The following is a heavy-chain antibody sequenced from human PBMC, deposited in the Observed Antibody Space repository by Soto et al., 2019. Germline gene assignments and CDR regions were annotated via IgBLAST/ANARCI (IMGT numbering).Heavy chain of an antibody. Sequence: PSETLSLTCAVSGYSNSSGYYWGWIRQPPGKGLEWIGSIYHSGSTYYNPSLKSQVTISVDTSKNQFSLKLSSVTAADTAVYYCAKDRKRDFDLWARGTLVTVSS. J-gene: IGHJ2*01. CDR1: GYSNSSGYY. V-gene: IGHV4-38-2*02. CDR3: AKDRKRDFDL. CDR2: IYHSGST.